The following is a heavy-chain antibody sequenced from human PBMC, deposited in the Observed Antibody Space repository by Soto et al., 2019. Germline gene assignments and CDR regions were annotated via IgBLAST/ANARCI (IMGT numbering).Heavy chain of an antibody. V-gene: IGHV1-69*04. J-gene: IGHJ4*02. CDR1: GGTFSSYT. D-gene: IGHD6-13*01. CDR3: AREVGSRIDY. Sequence: GASVKVSCRASGGTFSSYTISWVRQAPGQGLEWMGRIIPIHGIANYAQKYQGRVTITADKSTSTAYMELSSLRSEDTAVFYCAREVGSRIDYWGQGTLVTVSS. CDR2: IIPIHGIA.